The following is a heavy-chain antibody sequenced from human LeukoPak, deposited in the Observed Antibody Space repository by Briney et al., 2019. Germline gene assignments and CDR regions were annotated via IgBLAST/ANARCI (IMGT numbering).Heavy chain of an antibody. Sequence: GGSLRLSCAASGFTFSSYGMPWVRQAPGKGLEWVAVIWYDGSNKYYADSVKGRFTISRDNSKNTLYLQMNSLRAEDTAVYYCAKDVEGKWELLYYWGQGTLVTVSS. CDR2: IWYDGSNK. J-gene: IGHJ4*02. D-gene: IGHD1-26*01. CDR1: GFTFSSYG. V-gene: IGHV3-33*06. CDR3: AKDVEGKWELLYY.